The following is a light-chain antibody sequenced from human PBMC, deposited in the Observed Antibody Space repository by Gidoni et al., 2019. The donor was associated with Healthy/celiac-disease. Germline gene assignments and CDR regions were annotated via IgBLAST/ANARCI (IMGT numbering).Light chain of an antibody. CDR2: GAS. V-gene: IGKV3-20*01. CDR1: QSVSSSY. CDR3: QQYDTSPPCS. Sequence: EIVLTQSPGTLSLSPGERATLSCRASQSVSSSYLAWYQQKPGQAPRLLIYGASSRATGIPDRFSGSGSGTDFTLTISRLEPEYFAVYYCQQYDTSPPCSFGQGTKLEIK. J-gene: IGKJ2*04.